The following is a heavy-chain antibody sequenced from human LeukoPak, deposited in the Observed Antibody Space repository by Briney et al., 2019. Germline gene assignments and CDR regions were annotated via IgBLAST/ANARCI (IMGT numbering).Heavy chain of an antibody. J-gene: IGHJ6*03. CDR3: ASVAGTNHYYHMDV. Sequence: GRTLSLSCTASDSTFSDYAMQWVRQAPGKGLEWVAVIWHDGGKGFYADSVKGRFTISRDNSQNILYLQMNSLRAEDSAVYYCASVAGTNHYYHMDVWGTGTTVIVSS. V-gene: IGHV3-33*01. CDR1: DSTFSDYA. CDR2: IWHDGGKG. D-gene: IGHD6-19*01.